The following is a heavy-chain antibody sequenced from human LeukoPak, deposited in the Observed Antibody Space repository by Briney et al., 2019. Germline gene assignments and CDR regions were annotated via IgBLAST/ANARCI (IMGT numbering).Heavy chain of an antibody. CDR1: GFTFSSYS. D-gene: IGHD3-9*01. V-gene: IGHV3-21*01. CDR2: IYSSSSYI. J-gene: IGHJ6*02. Sequence: GGSLRLSCAASGFTFSSYSMNWVRQAPGKGLEWVSCIYSSSSYIYYADLVKGRFTISRDNAKNSLYLQMNSLRAEDTAVYYCARGKHDILTGYPAYYYYYGMDVWGQGTTVTVSS. CDR3: ARGKHDILTGYPAYYYYYGMDV.